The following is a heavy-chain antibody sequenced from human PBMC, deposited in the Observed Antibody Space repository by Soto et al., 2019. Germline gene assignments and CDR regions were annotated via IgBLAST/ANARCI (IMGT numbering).Heavy chain of an antibody. CDR1: GGSVSSGSYY. CDR2: IYYSGST. D-gene: IGHD6-19*01. Sequence: QVQLQESGPGLVKPSETLSLTCTVSGGSVSSGSYYWSWIRQPPGKGLEWIGYIYYSGSTNYNPSLKSRVTISVXTSKNQFSLKLSSVTAADTAVYYCARDSREQWLVLGDYWGQGTLVTVSS. J-gene: IGHJ4*02. V-gene: IGHV4-61*01. CDR3: ARDSREQWLVLGDY.